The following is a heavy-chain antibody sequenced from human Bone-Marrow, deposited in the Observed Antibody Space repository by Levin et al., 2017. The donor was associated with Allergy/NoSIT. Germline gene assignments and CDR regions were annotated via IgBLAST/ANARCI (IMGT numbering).Heavy chain of an antibody. CDR3: AKEGFDCGAACFSLDY. D-gene: IGHD2-21*02. V-gene: IGHV3-23*01. Sequence: GESLKISCGASGFTLSSYAMSWVRQAPGKGLEWVSAIDAAGDTYYADSVKGRFTISRDNSKNTLYLQLNTLTAEDTAVYYCAKEGFDCGAACFSLDYWGQGTLVTVPS. J-gene: IGHJ4*02. CDR2: IDAAGDT. CDR1: GFTLSSYA.